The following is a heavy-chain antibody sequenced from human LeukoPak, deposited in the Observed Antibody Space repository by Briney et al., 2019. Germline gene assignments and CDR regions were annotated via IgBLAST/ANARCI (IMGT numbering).Heavy chain of an antibody. Sequence: ASVKVSCKASGYTFTSYAMHWVRQAPGQRLEWMGWINAGNGNTEYSQKFQGRVTITRDTSASTAYMELSSLRSEDAAVYYCASESGYDLFDYWGQGTLVTVSS. D-gene: IGHD5-12*01. CDR2: INAGNGNT. J-gene: IGHJ4*02. V-gene: IGHV1-3*01. CDR1: GYTFTSYA. CDR3: ASESGYDLFDY.